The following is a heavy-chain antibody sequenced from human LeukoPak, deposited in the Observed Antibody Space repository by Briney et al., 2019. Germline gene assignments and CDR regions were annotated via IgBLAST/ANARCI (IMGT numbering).Heavy chain of an antibody. V-gene: IGHV1-2*02. CDR3: ATPGYSSSWYDY. CDR1: GYTFTDYS. Sequence: ASVTVSYKASGYTFTDYSIHWVRQAPGQGLEWMGWINPNSGDTNYAQKFQGRVTMTRDTSISTAYMELSRLRSDDTAVYYCATPGYSSSWYDYWGQGTLVTVSS. J-gene: IGHJ4*02. D-gene: IGHD6-13*01. CDR2: INPNSGDT.